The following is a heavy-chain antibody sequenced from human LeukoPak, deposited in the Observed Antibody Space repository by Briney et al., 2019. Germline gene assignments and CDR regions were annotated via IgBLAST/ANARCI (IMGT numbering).Heavy chain of an antibody. CDR1: GGSISSYY. J-gene: IGHJ3*02. CDR2: IYYSGST. CDR3: ARDGRGFGAEEDAFDI. D-gene: IGHD3-16*01. V-gene: IGHV4-59*01. Sequence: PSETLSLTCTVSGGSISSYYWSWIRQPPGKGLEWIGYIYYSGSTNYNPSLKSRVTISVDTSKNQFSLKLSSVTAADTAVYYCARDGRGFGAEEDAFDIWGQGTMVTVSS.